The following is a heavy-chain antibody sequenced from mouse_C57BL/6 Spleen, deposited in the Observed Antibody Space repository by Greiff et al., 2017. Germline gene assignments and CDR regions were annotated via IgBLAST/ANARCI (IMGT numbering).Heavy chain of an antibody. V-gene: IGHV2-9-1*01. CDR3: ARNKNYYGSSLPFDY. J-gene: IGHJ2*01. D-gene: IGHD1-1*01. Sequence: VKLMESGPGLVAPSQSLSITCTVSGFSLTSYAISWVRQPPGKGLEWLGVIWTGGGTNYYSALKSRLSISKDNSKSQVFLKMNSLQTDDTARYYGARNKNYYGSSLPFDYWGQGTTLTVAS. CDR2: IWTGGGT. CDR1: GFSLTSYA.